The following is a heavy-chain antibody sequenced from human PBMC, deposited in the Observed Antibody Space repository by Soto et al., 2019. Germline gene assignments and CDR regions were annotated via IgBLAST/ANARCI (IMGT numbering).Heavy chain of an antibody. CDR3: ASGRFLEWLYFDY. D-gene: IGHD3-3*01. V-gene: IGHV4-39*01. Sequence: QLQLQESGPGLVKPSETLSLTCTVSGGSISSSSYYWGWIRQPPGKGLEWIGSIYYSGSTYYNPALKSRVTISVDTSKNQFSLKLSSVTAADTAVYYCASGRFLEWLYFDYWGQGTLVTVSS. J-gene: IGHJ4*02. CDR1: GGSISSSSYY. CDR2: IYYSGST.